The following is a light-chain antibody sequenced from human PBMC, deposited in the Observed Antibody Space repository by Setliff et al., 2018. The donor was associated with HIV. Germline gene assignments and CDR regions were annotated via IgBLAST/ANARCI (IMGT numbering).Light chain of an antibody. CDR3: SSYSINNLDV. CDR1: SGDIGSSNF. J-gene: IGLJ1*01. Sequence: QSVLAQPASVSGSPGQSITISCTGTSGDIGSSNFVSWYQQHPGKAPKVMIYNVDKRPSGVSNRFSGSKSGNTASLTISGLQTEDEADYYCSSYSINNLDVFATGTKVTVL. CDR2: NVD. V-gene: IGLV2-14*03.